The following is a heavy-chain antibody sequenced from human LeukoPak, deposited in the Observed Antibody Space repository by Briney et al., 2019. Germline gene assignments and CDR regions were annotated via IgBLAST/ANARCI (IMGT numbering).Heavy chain of an antibody. CDR3: ARAPTLLRYFDWLHIDY. CDR1: GGTFSSYA. V-gene: IGHV1-69*01. J-gene: IGHJ4*02. CDR2: IIPIFGTA. Sequence: ASVKVSCKAPGGTFSSYAISWVRQAPGQGLEWMGGIIPIFGTANYAQKFQGRVTITADESTSTAYMELSSLRSEDTAVYYCARAPTLLRYFDWLHIDYWAREPWSPSPQ. D-gene: IGHD3-9*01.